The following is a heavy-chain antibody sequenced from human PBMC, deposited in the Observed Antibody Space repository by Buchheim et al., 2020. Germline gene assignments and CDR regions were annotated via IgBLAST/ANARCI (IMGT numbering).Heavy chain of an antibody. D-gene: IGHD3-10*01. Sequence: VQLVESGGGLVQPGGSLRLSCAASGFTFSSYRMNWVRQAPGKGLECVSFISSSGDTTYYADSVKGRFTISRDNAKNSLYLQMNSLRDEDTAVYYCAGEIWFGEFDAFDIWGQGT. CDR3: AGEIWFGEFDAFDI. CDR2: ISSSGDTT. CDR1: GFTFSSYR. J-gene: IGHJ3*02. V-gene: IGHV3-48*02.